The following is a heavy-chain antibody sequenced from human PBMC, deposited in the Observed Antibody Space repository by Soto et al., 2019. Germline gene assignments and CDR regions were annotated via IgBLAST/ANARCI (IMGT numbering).Heavy chain of an antibody. D-gene: IGHD2-2*01. Sequence: SLTCTVSGGSISSSSYYWGWIRQPPGKGLEWIGSIYYSGSTYYNPSLKSRVTISVDTSKNQFSLKLSSVTAADTAVYYCATTPGPSCSSTSCYFDYWGQATLVTVYS. CDR3: ATTPGPSCSSTSCYFDY. CDR2: IYYSGST. J-gene: IGHJ4*02. V-gene: IGHV4-39*01. CDR1: GGSISSSSYY.